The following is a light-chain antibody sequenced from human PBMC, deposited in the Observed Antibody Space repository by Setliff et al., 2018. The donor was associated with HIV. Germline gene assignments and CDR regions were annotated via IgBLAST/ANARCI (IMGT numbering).Light chain of an antibody. V-gene: IGLV2-23*01. J-gene: IGLJ1*01. CDR2: QAT. Sequence: QSVLTQPASVSGSPGQSITISCTGTSNDVGRYDLVSWYQQHPARAPKLIIYQATRRPSGVSNRFSGSKSGNVASLTISGLQAEVEADYYCCSNTGSNTFVFGTGTRSPS. CDR1: SNDVGRYDL. CDR3: CSNTGSNTFV.